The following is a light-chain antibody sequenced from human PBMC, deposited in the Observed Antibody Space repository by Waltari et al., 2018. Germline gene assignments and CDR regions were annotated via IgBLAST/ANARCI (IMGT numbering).Light chain of an antibody. CDR3: MQGSRPFS. Sequence: DVVMTQSPLSLPVTLGQPASISCRSNESLAYLTWFYQRPGQAPRRLIHLASRRDSGVPDRFIGSGSGTAFTLQITRVEPEDLGVYYCMQGSRPFSFGQGTELEIK. J-gene: IGKJ2*03. CDR1: ESLAY. V-gene: IGKV2-30*01. CDR2: LAS.